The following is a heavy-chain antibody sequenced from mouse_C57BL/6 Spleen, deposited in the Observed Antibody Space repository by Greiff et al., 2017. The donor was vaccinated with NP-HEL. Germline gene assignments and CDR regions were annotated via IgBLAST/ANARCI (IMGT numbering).Heavy chain of an antibody. V-gene: IGHV1-7*01. CDR3: ARSFITTVVAHWYFDV. CDR2: INPISGYT. D-gene: IGHD1-1*01. CDR1: GYTFTSYW. Sequence: QVQLQQSGAELAKPGASVKLSCKASGYTFTSYWMHWVKQRPGQGLEWIGYINPISGYTKYNQKFKDKATLTADKSSSTAYMQLSSLTYEDSAVYYCARSFITTVVAHWYFDVWGTGTTVTVSS. J-gene: IGHJ1*03.